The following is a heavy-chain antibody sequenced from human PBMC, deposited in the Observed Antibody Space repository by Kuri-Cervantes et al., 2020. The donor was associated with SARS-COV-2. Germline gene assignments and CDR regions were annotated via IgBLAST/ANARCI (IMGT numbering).Heavy chain of an antibody. V-gene: IGHV4-39*01. CDR2: IYYSGST. Sequence: ESLKISCTVSGGSINSSSYYWGWIRQPPGKGLEWIGSIYYSGSTYYNPSLKSRVTISVDTSKNQFSLKLSSVTAADTAVYYCARHPPEYYSLYYFDYWGQGTLVTVSS. D-gene: IGHD3-10*01. CDR3: ARHPPEYYSLYYFDY. J-gene: IGHJ4*02. CDR1: GGSINSSSYY.